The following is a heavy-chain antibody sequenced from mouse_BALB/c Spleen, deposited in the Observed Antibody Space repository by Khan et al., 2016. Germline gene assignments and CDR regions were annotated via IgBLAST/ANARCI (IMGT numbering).Heavy chain of an antibody. J-gene: IGHJ2*01. CDR2: IDPANGNT. V-gene: IGHV14-3*02. CDR1: GFNIKDTY. D-gene: IGHD1-1*01. Sequence: VRLQQSGAELVKPGASVKLSCTTAGFNIKDTYMHWVKQRPEQGLEWIGRIDPANGNTKYDPKFQGKATITADTSSNTAYLQLSSLTSEDTVVYYFASLLLRFHYWGQGTTLTVSS. CDR3: ASLLLRFHY.